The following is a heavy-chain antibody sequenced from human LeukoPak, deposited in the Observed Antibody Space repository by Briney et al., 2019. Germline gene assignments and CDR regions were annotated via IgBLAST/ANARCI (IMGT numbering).Heavy chain of an antibody. J-gene: IGHJ4*02. CDR1: GGSISSGGYS. CDR2: IYYSGST. CDR3: ARDSSSGRDY. Sequence: SETLSLTCAVSGGSISSGGYSWSWIRQPPGKGLEWIGYIYYSGSTYYNPSLKSRVTISVDTSKNQFSLKLSSVTAADTAVYYCARDSSSGRDYWGQGTLVTVSS. V-gene: IGHV4-30-4*07.